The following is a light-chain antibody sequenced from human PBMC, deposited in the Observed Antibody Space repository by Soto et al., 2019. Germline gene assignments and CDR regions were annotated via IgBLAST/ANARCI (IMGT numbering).Light chain of an antibody. CDR1: QDISNY. V-gene: IGKV1-33*01. Sequence: DIHMTQSPSSLSASVGDRVTITCQASQDISNYLNWYQQKPGKAPKLLIYDASNLETGVPSRFSGSGSGTDFTFTISSLQPEDIATYYCQQYDNPPLTFGGGPKVDI. CDR2: DAS. J-gene: IGKJ4*01. CDR3: QQYDNPPLT.